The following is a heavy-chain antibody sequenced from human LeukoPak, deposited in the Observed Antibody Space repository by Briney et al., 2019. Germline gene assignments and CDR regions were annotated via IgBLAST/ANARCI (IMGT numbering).Heavy chain of an antibody. V-gene: IGHV4-34*01. CDR1: GGSISSYY. CDR3: ARQSRDGTDY. CDR2: INHSGST. D-gene: IGHD5-24*01. J-gene: IGHJ4*02. Sequence: SETLSLTCTVSGGSISSYYWSWIRQPPGKGLEWIGEINHSGSTNYNPSLKSRVTISVDTSKNQFSLKLTSVTAADTAVYYCARQSRDGTDYWGQGTLVTVSS.